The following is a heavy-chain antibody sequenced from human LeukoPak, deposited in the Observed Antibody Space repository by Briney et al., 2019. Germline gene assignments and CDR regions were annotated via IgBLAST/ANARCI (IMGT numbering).Heavy chain of an antibody. D-gene: IGHD6-6*01. Sequence: PGGSLRLSCAASGFTFSSYAMHWVRQAPGKGLEWVAVISYDGSNKYYADSVKGRFTISRDNAKNSLYLQMNSLTAEDTAVYYCARESFAARWDWGQGTLVTVTS. CDR2: ISYDGSNK. CDR1: GFTFSSYA. CDR3: ARESFAARWD. J-gene: IGHJ4*02. V-gene: IGHV3-30*04.